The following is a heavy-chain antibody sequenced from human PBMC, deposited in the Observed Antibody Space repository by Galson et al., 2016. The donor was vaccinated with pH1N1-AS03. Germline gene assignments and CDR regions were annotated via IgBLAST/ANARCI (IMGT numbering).Heavy chain of an antibody. CDR2: INPSGGTT. D-gene: IGHD5-24*01. CDR3: ARTPAEMATISFDY. V-gene: IGHV1-46*01. CDR1: GYTFTNYF. Sequence: SVKVSCKASGYTFTNYFMHWVRQAPGQGLEWMGVINPSGGTTRYAQKFQGRVTMTGDTSTSTVYMELSRLRSADTAVYYCARTPAEMATISFDYWGQGTLVTVSS. J-gene: IGHJ4*02.